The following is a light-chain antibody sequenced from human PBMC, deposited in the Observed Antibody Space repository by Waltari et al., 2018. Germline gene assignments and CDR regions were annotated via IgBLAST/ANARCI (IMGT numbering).Light chain of an antibody. V-gene: IGLV3-21*04. CDR2: YDR. CDR3: HVWHPHVDPGV. CDR1: TIGTYS. J-gene: IGLJ1*01. Sequence: SYVVTQPPSVSVAPGETATITCGGDTIGTYSVHWYPPKAGQAPVLVIVYDRDRPSGIPDRFSGSNSGNTATLTISRVEAGDEARYYCHVWHPHVDPGVFGTGTEVTVL.